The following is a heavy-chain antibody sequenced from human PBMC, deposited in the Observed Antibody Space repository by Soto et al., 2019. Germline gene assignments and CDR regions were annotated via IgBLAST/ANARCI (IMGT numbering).Heavy chain of an antibody. CDR2: INAGNGNT. D-gene: IGHD6-13*01. Sequence: QVQLVQSGAEEKKPGASVKVSCKASGYTFTSYAMHWVRQAPGQRLEWMGWINAGNGNTKYSQKFQGRVTITRDTAASTAYMGLSSLRSEDTAVYSCARGTRWYPPFDYWGQGTLVTVSS. CDR3: ARGTRWYPPFDY. V-gene: IGHV1-3*05. J-gene: IGHJ4*02. CDR1: GYTFTSYA.